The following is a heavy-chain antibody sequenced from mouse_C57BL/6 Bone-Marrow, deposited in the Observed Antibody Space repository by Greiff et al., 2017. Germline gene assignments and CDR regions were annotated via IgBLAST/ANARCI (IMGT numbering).Heavy chain of an antibody. J-gene: IGHJ2*01. V-gene: IGHV5-6*02. CDR3: ASRWFFDY. CDR2: ISSGGSYT. D-gene: IGHD2-2*01. CDR1: GFTFSSYG. Sequence: EVKVVESGGDLVKPGGSLKLSCAASGFTFSSYGMSWVRQTPDKRLEWVATISSGGSYTYYPDSVKGRFTISRDNAKNTLYLQMSSLKSEDTAMYYCASRWFFDYWGQGTTLTVSS.